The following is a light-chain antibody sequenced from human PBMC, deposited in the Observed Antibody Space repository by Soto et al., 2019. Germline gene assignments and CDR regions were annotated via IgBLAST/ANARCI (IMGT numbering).Light chain of an antibody. CDR1: SSNIGAGYD. Sequence: QAVVTQPPSVSGAPGQRVTISCTGSSSNIGAGYDVHWYQQLPGTAPKVLIYDNNSRPSGVPGRFSGSKSGTSASLAITGLQAEDEADYYCHSYDVSLSGPVFGGGTQLTVL. CDR2: DNN. J-gene: IGLJ2*01. V-gene: IGLV1-40*01. CDR3: HSYDVSLSGPV.